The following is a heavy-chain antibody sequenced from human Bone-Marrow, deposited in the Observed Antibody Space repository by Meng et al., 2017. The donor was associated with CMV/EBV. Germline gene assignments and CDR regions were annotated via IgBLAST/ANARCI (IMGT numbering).Heavy chain of an antibody. V-gene: IGHV3-73*01. CDR1: GFTFSGSA. CDR3: TRDYDLEGPYYYYGMDV. J-gene: IGHJ6*02. Sequence: GESLKISCAASGFTFSGSAMHWVRQASGKGLEWVGRIRSKANSYATAYAASVKGRFTISRDDSKHTAYLQMNNLKTEDTAVYYCTRDYDLEGPYYYYGMDVWGQGTTITVSS. D-gene: IGHD3-3*01. CDR2: IRSKANSYAT.